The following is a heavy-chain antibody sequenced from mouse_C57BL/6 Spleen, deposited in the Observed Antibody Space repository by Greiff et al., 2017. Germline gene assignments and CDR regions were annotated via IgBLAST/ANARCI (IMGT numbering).Heavy chain of an antibody. CDR1: GYTFTSYW. CDR3: ARSGYYGSSYIDD. Sequence: QVQLQQPGAELVRPGSSVKLSCKASGYTFTSYWMHWVQQRPIQGLEWIGNIDPSDSETHYNQKFKDKAPLTVDKSSSTAYMQLSSLTSEDSAVYYGARSGYYGSSYIDDWGQGTTLAVSA. D-gene: IGHD1-1*01. J-gene: IGHJ2*01. CDR2: IDPSDSET. V-gene: IGHV1-52*01.